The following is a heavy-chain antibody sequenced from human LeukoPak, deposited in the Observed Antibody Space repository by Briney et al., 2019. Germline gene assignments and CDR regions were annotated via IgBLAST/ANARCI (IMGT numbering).Heavy chain of an antibody. Sequence: GESLKISCKGFGYGFSTYWIAWVRQVPGKGLEWMGIVYAGDSDTRYSPTFQGQVTMSAEKSVDTAYLQWSSLKASDTAIYYCTRIGFTSDWSFDYWGQGTQVTVSS. J-gene: IGHJ4*02. V-gene: IGHV5-51*01. CDR2: VYAGDSDT. CDR3: TRIGFTSDWSFDY. D-gene: IGHD6-13*01. CDR1: GYGFSTYW.